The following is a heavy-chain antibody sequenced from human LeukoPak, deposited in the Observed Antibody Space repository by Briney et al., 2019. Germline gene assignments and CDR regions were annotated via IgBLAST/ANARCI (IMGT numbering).Heavy chain of an antibody. V-gene: IGHV3-23*01. Sequence: PGGTLRLSCAASGFTFSSYGMSWVRQAPGKGLEWVSAISGSGGSTYYADSVKGRFTISRDNSKNTLYLQMNSLRAEDTAVYCCASRDYYDSSGYHDAFDIWGQGTMVTVSS. CDR2: ISGSGGST. D-gene: IGHD3-22*01. J-gene: IGHJ3*02. CDR3: ASRDYYDSSGYHDAFDI. CDR1: GFTFSSYG.